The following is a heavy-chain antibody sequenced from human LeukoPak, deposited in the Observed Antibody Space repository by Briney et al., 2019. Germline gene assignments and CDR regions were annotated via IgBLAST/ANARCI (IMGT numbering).Heavy chain of an antibody. J-gene: IGHJ4*02. CDR2: IYYSGST. V-gene: IGHV4-61*05. D-gene: IGHD3-9*01. CDR3: ARLYDNLTR. CDR1: GGSISSSSYY. Sequence: PSETLSLTCTVSGGSISSSSYYWGWIRQPPGKGLEWIGYIYYSGSTNYNPSLKSRVTISVDTSKNQFSLKLSSVTAADTAVYYCARLYDNLTRWGQGTLVTVSS.